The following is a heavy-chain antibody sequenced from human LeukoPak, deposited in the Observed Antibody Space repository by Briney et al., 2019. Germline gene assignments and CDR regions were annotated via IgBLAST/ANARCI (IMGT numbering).Heavy chain of an antibody. CDR2: INHSGST. J-gene: IGHJ3*02. Sequence: SETQSLTCAVYGGSFSGYYWSWIRQPPGKGLEWIGEINHSGSTNYNPSLKSRVTISVDTSKNQFSLKLSSVTAADTAVYYCARADSSWWGDAFDIWGQGTMVTVSS. V-gene: IGHV4-34*01. CDR1: GGSFSGYY. D-gene: IGHD6-13*01. CDR3: ARADSSWWGDAFDI.